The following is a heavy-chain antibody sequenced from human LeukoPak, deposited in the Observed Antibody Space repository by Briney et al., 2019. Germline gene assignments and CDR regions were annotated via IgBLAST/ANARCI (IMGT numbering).Heavy chain of an antibody. CDR1: GLTVSSNY. Sequence: GGSLRLSCAVSGLTVSSNYMSWVRQAPGKGLEWVSIIYSGGYTFYADSVKGRFTISRDNSKNTLYLQMNSLRAEDTAVYYCARTAAGTFFDYWGQGTLVTVSS. CDR3: ARTAAGTFFDY. CDR2: IYSGGYT. V-gene: IGHV3-53*01. J-gene: IGHJ4*02. D-gene: IGHD6-13*01.